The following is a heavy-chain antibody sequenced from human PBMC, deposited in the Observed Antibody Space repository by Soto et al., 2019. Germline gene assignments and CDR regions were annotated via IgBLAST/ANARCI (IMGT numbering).Heavy chain of an antibody. V-gene: IGHV3-48*03. Sequence: LRLSCAASGFTFSSYEMNWVRQAPGKGLEWVSYISSSGSTIYYADSVKGRFTISRDNAKNSLYLQMNSLRAEDTAVYYCARDRAYCGGDCYRALDAFDIWGQGTMVTVSS. CDR2: ISSSGSTI. J-gene: IGHJ3*02. CDR3: ARDRAYCGGDCYRALDAFDI. CDR1: GFTFSSYE. D-gene: IGHD2-21*02.